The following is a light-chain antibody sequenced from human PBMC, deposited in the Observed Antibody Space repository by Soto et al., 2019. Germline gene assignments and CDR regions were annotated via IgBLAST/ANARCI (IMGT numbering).Light chain of an antibody. J-gene: IGKJ1*01. CDR3: QQYNNWPPWT. Sequence: EIVMTQSPATLSVSPGERATLSCRASQSVSSNLAWYQQKPGQAPRLLIYGASTRATGIPARFSGSGSGTEFILTISRLQSEDFAVYYCQQYNNWPPWTFGQGTNVEIK. CDR1: QSVSSN. V-gene: IGKV3-15*01. CDR2: GAS.